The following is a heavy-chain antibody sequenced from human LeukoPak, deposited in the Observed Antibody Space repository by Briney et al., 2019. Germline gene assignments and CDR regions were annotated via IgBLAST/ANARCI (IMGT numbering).Heavy chain of an antibody. J-gene: IGHJ6*02. CDR1: GGSFSGYY. D-gene: IGHD3-10*01. V-gene: IGHV4-59*08. Sequence: PSESLSLTCAVYGGSFSGYYWSWIRQPPGKGLECIGYIYYSGSTNYNPSLKNRVTISVDTSKNQFSLKLSSVTAADTAVYYCARLGRGATGMDVWGQGTTVTVSS. CDR2: IYYSGST. CDR3: ARLGRGATGMDV.